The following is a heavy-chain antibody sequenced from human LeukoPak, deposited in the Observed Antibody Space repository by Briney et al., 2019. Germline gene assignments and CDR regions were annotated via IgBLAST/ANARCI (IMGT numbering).Heavy chain of an antibody. CDR1: GFTFSSYE. Sequence: PGGSLRLSCAASGFTFSSYEMNWVRQAPGKGLEWVSYISSSGSTIYYADSVKGRFTISIDNAKNSLYLQMNSLRAEDTAVYYCARVGIAVAASFDYWGQGTLVTVSS. CDR3: ARVGIAVAASFDY. V-gene: IGHV3-48*03. J-gene: IGHJ4*02. D-gene: IGHD6-19*01. CDR2: ISSSGSTI.